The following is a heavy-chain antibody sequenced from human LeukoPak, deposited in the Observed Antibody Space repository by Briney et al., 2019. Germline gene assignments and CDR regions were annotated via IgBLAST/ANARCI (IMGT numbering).Heavy chain of an antibody. J-gene: IGHJ4*02. CDR1: GYTFTSYY. CDR3: ARVYYSGSGSYSSFDY. CDR2: INPSGGST. D-gene: IGHD3-10*01. Sequence: ASVKVSCKASGYTFTSYYMHWVRQAPGQGLEWMGIINPSGGSTSYAQKFQGRVTMTRDTSTSTVYMELSRLRSDDTAVYYCARVYYSGSGSYSSFDYWGQGTLVTVSS. V-gene: IGHV1-46*01.